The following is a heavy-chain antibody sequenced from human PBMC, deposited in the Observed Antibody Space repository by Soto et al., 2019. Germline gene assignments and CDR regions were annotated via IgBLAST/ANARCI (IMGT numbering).Heavy chain of an antibody. Sequence: SETLSLTCAVYGGSFSGYYWSWIRQPPGKGLEWIGEINHSGSTNYNPSLKSRVTISVDTSKNQFSLKLSSVTAADTAVYYCARVYYYGAESLAPYYYYGMDVWGQGTTVTVSS. CDR1: GGSFSGYY. V-gene: IGHV4-34*01. CDR3: ARVYYYGAESLAPYYYYGMDV. J-gene: IGHJ6*01. CDR2: INHSGST. D-gene: IGHD3-10*01.